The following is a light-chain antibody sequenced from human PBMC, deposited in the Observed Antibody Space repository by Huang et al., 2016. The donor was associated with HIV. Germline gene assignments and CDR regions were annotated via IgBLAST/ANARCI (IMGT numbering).Light chain of an antibody. CDR2: TAS. CDR1: QNVNSN. V-gene: IGKV3-15*01. J-gene: IGKJ2*01. Sequence: EIVMTQSPVTLSVSPGDRATLSCRASQNVNSNLAWYQQKPGQAPRLLIYTASSRATGVPARFSGSGSGTEFTLTISSLQSEDFAVYYCQQYNNWPMYTFGQGTRLEIK. CDR3: QQYNNWPMYT.